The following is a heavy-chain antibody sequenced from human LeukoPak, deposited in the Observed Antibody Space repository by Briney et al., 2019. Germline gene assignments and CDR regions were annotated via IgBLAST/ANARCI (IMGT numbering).Heavy chain of an antibody. CDR3: AKEASSSPGGFDP. CDR1: GFTFDDYG. V-gene: IGHV3-20*04. J-gene: IGHJ5*02. Sequence: PGGSLRPSCAASGFTFDDYGMSWVRQAPGKGLEGVSGINWNGGSRGYAYSVKGRFTISRDNSKNSLYLQMNSLRAEDTALYYCAKEASSSPGGFDPWGQGTLVTVSS. CDR2: INWNGGSR.